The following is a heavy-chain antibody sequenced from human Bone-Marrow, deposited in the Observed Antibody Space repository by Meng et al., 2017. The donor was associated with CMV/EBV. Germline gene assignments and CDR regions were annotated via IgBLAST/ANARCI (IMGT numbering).Heavy chain of an antibody. CDR3: ARGGYSSIDVVFFDY. CDR2: ISWNSGSI. CDR1: GFTFDDYA. D-gene: IGHD6-13*01. J-gene: IGHJ4*02. Sequence: SLKISCAASGFTFDDYAMHWVRQAPGKGLEWVSGISWNSGSIGYADSVKGRFTISRDNAKNSPYLQMNSLRAEDMALYYCARGGYSSIDVVFFDYWGQGTLVTVSS. V-gene: IGHV3-9*03.